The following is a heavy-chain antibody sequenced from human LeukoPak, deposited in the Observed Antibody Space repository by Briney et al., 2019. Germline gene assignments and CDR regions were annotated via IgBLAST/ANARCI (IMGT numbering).Heavy chain of an antibody. V-gene: IGHV4-34*01. J-gene: IGHJ4*02. CDR1: GGSFSGYY. CDR3: ARSVYCSGGSFYRVYFDY. CDR2: INHSGST. Sequence: SETLSLTCAVYGGSFSGYYWSWIRQPPVEELEWIGEINHSGSTNYNPSLKSRVTISVDTSKNQFSLKLSSVTAADTAVYYCARSVYCSGGSFYRVYFDYWGQGTLVTVSS. D-gene: IGHD2-15*01.